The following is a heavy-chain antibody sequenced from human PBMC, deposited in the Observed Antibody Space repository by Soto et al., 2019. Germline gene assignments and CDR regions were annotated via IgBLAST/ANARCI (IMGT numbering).Heavy chain of an antibody. D-gene: IGHD3-3*01. CDR1: GYTLTELS. J-gene: IGHJ4*02. CDR2: FDPEDGET. CDR3: ATASPSEYYDFWSGPYYFDY. Sequence: ASVKVSCKVSGYTLTELSMHWVRQAPGKGLEWMGGFDPEDGETIYAQKFQGRVTMTEDTSTDTAYMELSSLRSEDTAVYYCATASPSEYYDFWSGPYYFDYWGQGTLVTVS. V-gene: IGHV1-24*01.